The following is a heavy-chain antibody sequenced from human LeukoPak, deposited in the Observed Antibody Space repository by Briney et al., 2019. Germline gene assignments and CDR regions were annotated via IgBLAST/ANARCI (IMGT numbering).Heavy chain of an antibody. CDR3: ARESPTGGSGAFDI. Sequence: GGSLRLSCAASGLTLSRYDMPWVRQATGKSLEWVSSLSPPGDTYYPGSVKGRFTISRENAKNSLYLQMNSLRADDTAVYFCARESPTGGSGAFDIWGQGTMSPSLQ. V-gene: IGHV3-13*01. D-gene: IGHD7-27*01. J-gene: IGHJ3*02. CDR2: LSPPGDT. CDR1: GLTLSRYD.